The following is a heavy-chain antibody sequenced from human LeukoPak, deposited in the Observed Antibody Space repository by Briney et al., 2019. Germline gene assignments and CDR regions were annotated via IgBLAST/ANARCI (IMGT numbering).Heavy chain of an antibody. D-gene: IGHD3-22*01. V-gene: IGHV3-33*01. J-gene: IGHJ4*02. CDR3: ARDLPGYYDSSGYYGGLDY. CDR1: GCTFSSYG. CDR2: IWYDGSNK. Sequence: GRSLGLSCAASGCTFSSYGMHWVRQAPGKGLEWVAVIWYDGSNKYYADSVKGRFTISRDNSKNTLYLQMNSLRAEDTAVYYCARDLPGYYDSSGYYGGLDYWGQGTLVTVSS.